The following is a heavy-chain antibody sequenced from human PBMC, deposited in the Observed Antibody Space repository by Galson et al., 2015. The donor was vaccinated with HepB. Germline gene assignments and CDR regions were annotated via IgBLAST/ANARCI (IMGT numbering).Heavy chain of an antibody. CDR2: IYSGGST. Sequence: SLRLSCAASGFTVSSNYMSWVRQAPGKGLEWVSVIYSGGSTYYADSVKGRFTISRDNSKNTLYLQMNSLRAEDTAVYYCATGYYYDSSGAFDYWGQGTLVTVSS. J-gene: IGHJ4*02. CDR1: GFTVSSNY. V-gene: IGHV3-53*01. D-gene: IGHD3-22*01. CDR3: ATGYYYDSSGAFDY.